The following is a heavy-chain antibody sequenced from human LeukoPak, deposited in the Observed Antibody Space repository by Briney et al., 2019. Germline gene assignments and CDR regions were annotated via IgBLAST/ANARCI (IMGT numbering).Heavy chain of an antibody. CDR1: GGSISSGGYY. CDR3: ATHDCTNGVCYPFDY. CDR2: IYHSGST. Sequence: SQTLSLTCTVSGGSISSGGYYWSWIRQPPGKGLEWIGYIYHSGSTYYNPSLKSRVTISVDTSKNQFSLKLSSVTAADTAVYYCATHDCTNGVCYPFDYWGQGTLVTVSS. D-gene: IGHD2-8*01. V-gene: IGHV4-30-2*05. J-gene: IGHJ4*02.